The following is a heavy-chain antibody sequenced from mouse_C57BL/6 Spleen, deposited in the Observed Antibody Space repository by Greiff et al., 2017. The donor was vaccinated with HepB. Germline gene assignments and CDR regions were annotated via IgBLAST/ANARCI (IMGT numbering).Heavy chain of an antibody. CDR2: ISGGGGNT. CDR3: ARFPLDYYGRGDYFDY. D-gene: IGHD1-1*01. Sequence: DVKLVESGGGLVKPGGSLKLSCAASGFTFSSYTMSWVRQTPEKRLEWVATISGGGGNTYYPDSVKGRFTISRDNAKNTLYLQMSSLRSEDTALYYCARFPLDYYGRGDYFDYWGQGTTLTVSS. J-gene: IGHJ2*01. CDR1: GFTFSSYT. V-gene: IGHV5-9*01.